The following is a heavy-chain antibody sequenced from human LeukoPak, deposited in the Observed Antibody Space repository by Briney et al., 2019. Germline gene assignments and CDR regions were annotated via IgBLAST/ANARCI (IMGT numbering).Heavy chain of an antibody. CDR3: AKGDAYYYDRSGPNLRH. CDR1: GFTFSSYA. J-gene: IGHJ4*02. Sequence: PAESLRLSCAASGFTFSSYAMSWIRQAPGKGLEWVSGICGSGGSKYYADPVKGRFTISRHNPKNTLHVQKNSLRAEHTAVYYCAKGDAYYYDRSGPNLRHWGQGTLVTVPS. V-gene: IGHV3-23*01. CDR2: ICGSGGSK. D-gene: IGHD3-22*01.